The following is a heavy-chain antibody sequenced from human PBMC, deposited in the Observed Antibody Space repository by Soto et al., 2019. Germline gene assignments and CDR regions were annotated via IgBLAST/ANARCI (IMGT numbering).Heavy chain of an antibody. CDR1: GGSISSGDYY. J-gene: IGHJ4*02. D-gene: IGHD3-10*01. CDR3: ASRKSSPYFDY. Sequence: SXTLFLTCTVSGGSISSGDYYWSWIRQPPGKGLEWIGYIYYSGSTYYNPSLKSRVTISVDTSKNQFSLKLSSVTAADTAVYYCASRKSSPYFDYWGQGTLVTVSS. CDR2: IYYSGST. V-gene: IGHV4-30-4*01.